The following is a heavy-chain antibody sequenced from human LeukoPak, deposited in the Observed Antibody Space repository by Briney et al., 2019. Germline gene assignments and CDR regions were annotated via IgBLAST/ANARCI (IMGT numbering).Heavy chain of an antibody. D-gene: IGHD5-18*01. J-gene: IGHJ4*02. CDR2: IKQDGSEK. V-gene: IGHV3-7*01. CDR1: GFTFSAYW. CDR3: ARDPGYMYGNY. Sequence: GGSLRLSCAASGFTFSAYWMSWVRQAPGKGLEWVANIKQDGSEKYYVDSVEGRFTISRDNAKNSLYLQMNSLRAEDTAVYYCARDPGYMYGNYWGQGTLVTVSS.